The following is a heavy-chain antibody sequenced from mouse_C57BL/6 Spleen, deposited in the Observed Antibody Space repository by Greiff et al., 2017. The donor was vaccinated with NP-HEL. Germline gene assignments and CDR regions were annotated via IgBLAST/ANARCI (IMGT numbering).Heavy chain of an antibody. D-gene: IGHD1-1*01. CDR1: GYAFSSSW. Sequence: VQLVESGPELVKPGASVKISCKASGYAFSSSWMNWVKQRPGKGLEWIGRIYPGDGDTNYNGKFKGKATLTADKSSSTAYMQLSSLTSEDSAVYFCARMGPYGSIAMDYWGQGTSVTVSS. J-gene: IGHJ4*01. CDR3: ARMGPYGSIAMDY. V-gene: IGHV1-82*01. CDR2: IYPGDGDT.